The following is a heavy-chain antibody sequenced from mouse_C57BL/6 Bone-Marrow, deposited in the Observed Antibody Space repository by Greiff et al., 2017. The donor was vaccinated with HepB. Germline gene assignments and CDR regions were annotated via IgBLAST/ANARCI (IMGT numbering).Heavy chain of an antibody. D-gene: IGHD1-1*01. CDR2: IYPGSGST. CDR1: GYTFTSYW. CDR3: AYYGSRGNAMDY. J-gene: IGHJ4*01. Sequence: QVQLQQPGAELVKPGASVKMSCKASGYTFTSYWITWVMQRPGQGLEWIGDIYPGSGSTNYNEKFKSKATLTVDTSSSTAYMQLSSLTSEDSAVYYCAYYGSRGNAMDYWGQGTSVTVSS. V-gene: IGHV1-55*01.